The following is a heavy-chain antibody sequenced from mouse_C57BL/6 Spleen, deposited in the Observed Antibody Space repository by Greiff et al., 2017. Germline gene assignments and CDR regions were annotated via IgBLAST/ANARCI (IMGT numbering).Heavy chain of an antibody. CDR2: ISSGSSTI. J-gene: IGHJ4*01. D-gene: IGHD1-1*01. CDR1: GFTFSDYG. V-gene: IGHV5-17*01. CDR3: AKPITTVVATDAMDY. Sequence: EVKLQESGGGLVKPGGSLKLSCAASGFTFSDYGMHWVRQAPEKGLEWVAYISSGSSTIYYADTVKGRFTISRDNAKNTLFLQMTSLRSEDTAMYYCAKPITTVVATDAMDYWGQGTSVTVSS.